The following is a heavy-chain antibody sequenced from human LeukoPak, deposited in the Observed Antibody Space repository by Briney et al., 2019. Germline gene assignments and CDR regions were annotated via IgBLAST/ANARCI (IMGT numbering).Heavy chain of an antibody. D-gene: IGHD4-17*01. CDR1: GGSISSSSYY. CDR2: SYYSGST. CDR3: ARREETTVTPGGDY. J-gene: IGHJ4*02. Sequence: NPSEALSLTCTVSGGSISSSSYYWGWIRQPPGKGLEWIGSSYYSGSTYYNPSLNSRVTISVDTSKNQFSLKLSSVTAADTAVYYCARREETTVTPGGDYWGQGTLVTVSS. V-gene: IGHV4-39*01.